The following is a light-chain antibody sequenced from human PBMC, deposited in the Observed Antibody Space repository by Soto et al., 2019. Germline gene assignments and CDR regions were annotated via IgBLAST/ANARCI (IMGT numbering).Light chain of an antibody. CDR2: DAS. J-gene: IGKJ4*01. V-gene: IGKV1-33*01. Sequence: DIQMTQSPSSLSASVGDRVTIACQASQDISKYLNWYQFRPGQAPKLLIYDASNLETGVPSRFRGSESGNHFSLTITSLQPEDVATYYCQQYDKLLALTFGGGNKVQIK. CDR3: QQYDKLLALT. CDR1: QDISKY.